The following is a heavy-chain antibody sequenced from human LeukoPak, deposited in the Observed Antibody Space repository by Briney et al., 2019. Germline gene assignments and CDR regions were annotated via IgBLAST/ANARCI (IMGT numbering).Heavy chain of an antibody. Sequence: ASVKVSCKASGYTFTGYYMHWVRQAPGQGLEWMGWINPNSGGTNYAQKFQGRVTMTRDTSISTAYMELSRLRSDDTAVYYCARDRSEVVGSSWLYYYYYYMDVWGKGTTVTVSS. CDR2: INPNSGGT. D-gene: IGHD6-13*01. J-gene: IGHJ6*03. CDR1: GYTFTGYY. V-gene: IGHV1-2*02. CDR3: ARDRSEVVGSSWLYYYYYYMDV.